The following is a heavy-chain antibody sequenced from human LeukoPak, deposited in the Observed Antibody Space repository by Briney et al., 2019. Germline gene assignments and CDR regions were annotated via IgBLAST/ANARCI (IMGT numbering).Heavy chain of an antibody. CDR3: ARDYWLGGYYGSGTCFDY. V-gene: IGHV1-3*01. CDR2: INAGNGNT. CDR1: GYTFTSYA. Sequence: VASVKVSRKASGYTFTSYAMHWVRQAPGQRLEWMGWINAGNGNTKYSQKFQGRVTITRDTSASTAYMELSSLRSEDTAVYYCARDYWLGGYYGSGTCFDYWGQGTLVTVSS. J-gene: IGHJ4*02. D-gene: IGHD3-10*01.